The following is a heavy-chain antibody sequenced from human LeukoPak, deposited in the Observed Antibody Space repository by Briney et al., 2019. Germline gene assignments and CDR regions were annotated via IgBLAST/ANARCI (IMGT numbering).Heavy chain of an antibody. D-gene: IGHD3-22*01. J-gene: IGHJ4*02. CDR2: IIPIFGTA. CDR3: ARSPPYYYDSSGYYLGYLVYFDY. CDR1: GGTFSSYA. V-gene: IGHV1-69*05. Sequence: ASVKVSCKASGGTFSSYAISWVRQAPGQGLEWMGGIIPIFGTANYAQKFQGRVSITTDESTSTAYMELSSLRSEDTAVYYCARSPPYYYDSSGYYLGYLVYFDYWGQGTLVTVSS.